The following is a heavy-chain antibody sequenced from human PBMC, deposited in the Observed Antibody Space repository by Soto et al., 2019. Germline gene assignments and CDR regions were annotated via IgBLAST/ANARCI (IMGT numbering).Heavy chain of an antibody. Sequence: QVQLQESGPGLVKPSQTLSLTCTVSGGSISSGDYYWSWIRQPPGKGLEWIGYIYYSGSTYYNPSLNSRVTISVDTSKNQFSLKLSSVTAADTAVYYCARVGGVVVVAATPGGVYWGQGTLVTVSS. CDR2: IYYSGST. CDR3: ARVGGVVVVAATPGGVY. J-gene: IGHJ4*02. D-gene: IGHD2-15*01. V-gene: IGHV4-30-4*01. CDR1: GGSISSGDYY.